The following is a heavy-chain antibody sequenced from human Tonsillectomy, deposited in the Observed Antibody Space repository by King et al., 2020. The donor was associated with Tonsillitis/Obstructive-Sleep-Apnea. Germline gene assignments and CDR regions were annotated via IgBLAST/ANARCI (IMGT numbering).Heavy chain of an antibody. Sequence: QLVQSGAEVKKPGASVKVSCKASGYTFTSYAMHWLRQAPGQRLEWMGWINAGNGNTKYSQKFQGRVTITRDTSASTAYMELSSLRSEDTAVYYCARRCSGGSCFDYWGQGTLVTVSS. V-gene: IGHV1-3*01. CDR3: ARRCSGGSCFDY. CDR1: GYTFTSYA. D-gene: IGHD2-15*01. CDR2: INAGNGNT. J-gene: IGHJ4*02.